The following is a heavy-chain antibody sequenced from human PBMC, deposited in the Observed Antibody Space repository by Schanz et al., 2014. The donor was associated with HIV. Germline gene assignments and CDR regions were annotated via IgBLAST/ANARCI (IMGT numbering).Heavy chain of an antibody. CDR3: AARYCSGAKCYSLDY. D-gene: IGHD2-15*01. CDR1: GFTFDDYA. CDR2: IWYDGSNK. Sequence: VQLVESGGGLVQPGRSLRLSCAASGFTFDDYAMHWVRQAPGKGLEWVAVIWYDGSNKYYADSVKGRFTISRDNSKNTLFLQMNSLRAEDTAVYHCAARYCSGAKCYSLDYWGQGTLVTVSS. V-gene: IGHV3-33*08. J-gene: IGHJ4*02.